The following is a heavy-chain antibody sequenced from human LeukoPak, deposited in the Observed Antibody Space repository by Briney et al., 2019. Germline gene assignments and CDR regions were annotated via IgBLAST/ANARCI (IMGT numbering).Heavy chain of an antibody. D-gene: IGHD6-25*01. J-gene: IGHJ4*02. CDR1: GFTFRSYG. V-gene: IGHV3-33*01. CDR2: IWSDGSRT. Sequence: GGSLRLSCAASGFTFRSYGMHWVRQTPEMGLQWVALIWSDGSRTYYTDSVKGRFSISRDNSENTLYLQMNSLRAEDTAIYYCARDRTAAHSLDYWGQGTLVTVSS. CDR3: ARDRTAAHSLDY.